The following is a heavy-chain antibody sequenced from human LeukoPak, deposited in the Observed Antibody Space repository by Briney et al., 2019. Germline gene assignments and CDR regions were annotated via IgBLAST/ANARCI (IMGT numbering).Heavy chain of an antibody. V-gene: IGHV4-34*01. Sequence: SETLPLTCAVYGGSFSGYYWSWIRQPPGKGLEWIGEINHSGSTNYNPSLKSRVTISVDTSKNQFSLKLSSVTAADTAVYYCARESTTNDGSGLDYWGQGTLVTVSS. CDR3: ARESTTNDGSGLDY. CDR2: INHSGST. CDR1: GGSFSGYY. J-gene: IGHJ4*02. D-gene: IGHD5/OR15-5a*01.